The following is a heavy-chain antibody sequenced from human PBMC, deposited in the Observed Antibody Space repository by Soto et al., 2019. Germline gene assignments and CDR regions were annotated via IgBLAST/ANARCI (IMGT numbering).Heavy chain of an antibody. CDR1: GYTFTSYY. CDR3: AREIVDPNSSGWYLFDY. V-gene: IGHV1-46*01. CDR2: INPGGGST. J-gene: IGHJ4*02. D-gene: IGHD6-19*01. Sequence: GASVKVSCKASGYTFTSYYMHWVRQAPGQGLEWMGIINPGGGSTSYAQKFQGRVTMTRDTSTSTVYMELSSLRSEDTAVYYCAREIVDPNSSGWYLFDYWGQGTLVTVSS.